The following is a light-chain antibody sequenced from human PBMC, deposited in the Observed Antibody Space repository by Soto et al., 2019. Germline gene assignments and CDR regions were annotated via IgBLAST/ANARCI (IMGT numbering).Light chain of an antibody. CDR2: DDN. V-gene: IGLV3-21*02. Sequence: SYELTQPPSVSVAPGQTARISGGGDDIATKSVHWSQQKPGQAPVLVVYDDNDRPSGIPERLSGSNSGDTATLTISRVEAGDEADYYCQVWDSSSDHYVFGSGTKVTVL. CDR1: DIATKS. J-gene: IGLJ1*01. CDR3: QVWDSSSDHYV.